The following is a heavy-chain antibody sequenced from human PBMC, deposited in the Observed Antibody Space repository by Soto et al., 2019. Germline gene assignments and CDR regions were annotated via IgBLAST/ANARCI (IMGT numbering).Heavy chain of an antibody. V-gene: IGHV4-4*07. CDR3: ARVPQRGYNLYSEIMDV. J-gene: IGHJ6*02. CDR1: GGSHSTYY. Sequence: SQTRSLTCTLSGGSHSTYYWNWIRQPAGSGLEWIGRIYSSRSTSSNPSSSNPSLKSRVTMSVDTSKSQFSLNLSSVTAADTGIYSCARVPQRGYNLYSEIMDVWGQGSTVTVSS. CDR2: IYSSRST. D-gene: IGHD5-18*01.